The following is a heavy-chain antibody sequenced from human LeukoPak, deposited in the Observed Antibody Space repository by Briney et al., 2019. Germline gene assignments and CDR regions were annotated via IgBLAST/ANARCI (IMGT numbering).Heavy chain of an antibody. D-gene: IGHD4-17*01. J-gene: IGHJ4*02. CDR2: INRGGST. V-gene: IGHV4-34*01. CDR1: GGSFSVYY. Sequence: SETLSLTCAVYGGSFSVYYRSWIRQPPGKGLEWIGEINRGGSTNYSPSLKSRVTISLDTSKNQVSLKLSSVTAADTAMYYCGLSTTKATTRTIDYWGQGTLVTVSS. CDR3: GLSTTKATTRTIDY.